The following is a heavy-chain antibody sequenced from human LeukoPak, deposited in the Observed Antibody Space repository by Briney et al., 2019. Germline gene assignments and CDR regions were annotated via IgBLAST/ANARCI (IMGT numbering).Heavy chain of an antibody. CDR3: ARDRPLAYYDFWSGYPPNGMDV. CDR1: GFTFSSCS. Sequence: GGSLRLSCAASGFTFSSCSMNWVRQAPGRGLEWVSYISGSSRPIYYADSVKGRFTISRDNAKNSLYLQMNSLRDGDTAVYYCARDRPLAYYDFWSGYPPNGMDVWGQGTTVTVSS. V-gene: IGHV3-48*02. J-gene: IGHJ6*02. CDR2: ISGSSRPI. D-gene: IGHD3-3*01.